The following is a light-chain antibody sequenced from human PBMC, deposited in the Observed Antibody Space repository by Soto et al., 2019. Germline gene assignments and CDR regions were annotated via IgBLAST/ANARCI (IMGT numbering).Light chain of an antibody. CDR1: QSVSSSY. Sequence: EIVLTQSPGTLSLSPGERATLSCRASQSVSSSYLAWYQQKPGQAPRLLIYGASSRATGIPDRFSGSGSGTDFTLTVSRLEPEDFAVYYCQQSGSRAFGGGTKVEIK. V-gene: IGKV3-20*01. CDR3: QQSGSRA. CDR2: GAS. J-gene: IGKJ4*01.